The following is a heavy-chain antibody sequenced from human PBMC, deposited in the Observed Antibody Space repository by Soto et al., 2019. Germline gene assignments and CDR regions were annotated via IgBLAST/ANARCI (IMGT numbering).Heavy chain of an antibody. CDR3: ASAYYDFWSGYYSDY. J-gene: IGHJ4*02. Sequence: PGESLKISYKGSGYSFTSYWIGWVRQMPGKGLEWMGIIYPGDSDTRYSPSFQGQVTISADKSISTAYLQWSSLKASDTAMYYCASAYYDFWSGYYSDYWGQGTLVTVSS. CDR1: GYSFTSYW. CDR2: IYPGDSDT. V-gene: IGHV5-51*01. D-gene: IGHD3-3*01.